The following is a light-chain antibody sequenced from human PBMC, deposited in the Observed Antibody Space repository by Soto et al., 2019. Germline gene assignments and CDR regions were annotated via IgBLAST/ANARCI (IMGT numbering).Light chain of an antibody. J-gene: IGLJ2*01. Sequence: QSVLTQPPSPSGSPGQSVTISCTGTSSDVGLYNYVSWYQQHPGKAPKVIIFEVSQRPSGVPYRFSGSKSGNTASLTVSGLQAEDEADYYCSSYAGSNNLVFGGGTKLTVL. CDR2: EVS. CDR1: SSDVGLYNY. CDR3: SSYAGSNNLV. V-gene: IGLV2-8*01.